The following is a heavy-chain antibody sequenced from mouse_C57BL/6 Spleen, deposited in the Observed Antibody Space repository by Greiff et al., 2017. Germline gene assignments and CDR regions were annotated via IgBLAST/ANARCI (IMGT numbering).Heavy chain of an antibody. CDR1: GFTFSSYA. CDR3: ARDSGYYRPLAY. CDR2: ISDGGSYT. Sequence: EVKLMESGGGLVKPGGSLKLSCAASGFTFSSYAMSWVRQTPEKRLEWVATISDGGSYTYYPDNVKGRFTISRDNAKNNLYLQMSHLKSEDTAMYYCARDSGYYRPLAYWGQGTLVTVSA. J-gene: IGHJ3*01. V-gene: IGHV5-4*01. D-gene: IGHD2-3*01.